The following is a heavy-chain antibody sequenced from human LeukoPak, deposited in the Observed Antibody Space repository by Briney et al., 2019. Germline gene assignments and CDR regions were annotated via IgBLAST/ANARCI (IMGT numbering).Heavy chain of an antibody. CDR1: GYTFTSYG. D-gene: IGHD3-22*01. CDR3: ARDLYYYDSSGFHDVFDI. J-gene: IGHJ3*02. Sequence: ASVKVSCKASGYTFTSYGISWVRQAPGQGLEWMGWISAYRGNTYYAQKLQGRVTLTTDTSTSTAYMELRGLRSDDTAVYYCARDLYYYDSSGFHDVFDIWGQGTMVTVSS. V-gene: IGHV1-18*01. CDR2: ISAYRGNT.